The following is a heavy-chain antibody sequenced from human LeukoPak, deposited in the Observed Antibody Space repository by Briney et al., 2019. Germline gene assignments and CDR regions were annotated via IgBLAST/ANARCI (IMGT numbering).Heavy chain of an antibody. CDR1: GFTFSSCG. CDR2: ISGSGGTT. V-gene: IGHV3-23*01. D-gene: IGHD4-17*01. Sequence: GGSLRLSCAAPGFTFSSCGMSWVRQAPGKGLEWVSVISGSGGTTYYADSVKGRFTISRDNSKNTLYLQMNSLRAEDTAVYYCAKDRYYGDYLAPDYWGQGTLVTVSS. J-gene: IGHJ4*02. CDR3: AKDRYYGDYLAPDY.